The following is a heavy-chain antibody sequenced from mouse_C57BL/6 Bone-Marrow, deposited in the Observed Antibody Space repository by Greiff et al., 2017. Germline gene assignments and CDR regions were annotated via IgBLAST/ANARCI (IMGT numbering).Heavy chain of an antibody. CDR3: VTYDYDEAWFAY. D-gene: IGHD2-4*01. J-gene: IGHJ3*01. Sequence: EVQWVESGGGLVQPKGSLKLSCAASGFTFNTYAMHWVRQAPGKGLEWVARIRSKSSNYATYYTDSVKDRFTISRDDSQSMLYLQMNNLKTEDTAMYYCVTYDYDEAWFAYWGQGTLVTVSA. CDR1: GFTFNTYA. V-gene: IGHV10-3*01. CDR2: IRSKSSNYAT.